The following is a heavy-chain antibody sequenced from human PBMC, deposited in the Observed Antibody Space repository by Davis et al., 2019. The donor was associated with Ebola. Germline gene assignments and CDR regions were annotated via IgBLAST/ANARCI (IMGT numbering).Heavy chain of an antibody. Sequence: MPSETLSLTCAVYGGSFSGYYWSWIRQPPGKGLEWIGEINHSGSTNYNPSPKSRVTISVDTSKNQFSLKLSSATAADTAVYYCARVKYQLLLVTWPWGQGTLVTVSS. CDR2: INHSGST. J-gene: IGHJ5*02. CDR1: GGSFSGYY. V-gene: IGHV4-34*01. D-gene: IGHD2-2*01. CDR3: ARVKYQLLLVTWP.